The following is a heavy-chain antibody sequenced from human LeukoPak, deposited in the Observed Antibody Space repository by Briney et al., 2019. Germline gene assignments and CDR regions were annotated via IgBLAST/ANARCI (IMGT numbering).Heavy chain of an antibody. D-gene: IGHD2-2*01. J-gene: IGHJ4*02. Sequence: PPGGSLRLSCAASGFTFSSYAMSWVRQAPGKGLQWVSFISGGGGTTYYADSVKGRFTVSRDNSKNTLYLQMSSLRAEDTAVYYCARLYCASTTCYADDYWGQGTLVTVSS. V-gene: IGHV3-23*01. CDR2: ISGGGGTT. CDR3: ARLYCASTTCYADDY. CDR1: GFTFSSYA.